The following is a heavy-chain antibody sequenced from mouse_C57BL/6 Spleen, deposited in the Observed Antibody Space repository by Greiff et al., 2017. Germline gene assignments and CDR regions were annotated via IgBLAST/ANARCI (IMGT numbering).Heavy chain of an antibody. CDR2: ISSGGDSI. D-gene: IGHD4-1*01. Sequence: EVQVVESGAGLVKPGGSLKLSCAASGFTFSSYAMSWVRQTPEQRLEWVAYISSGGDSIYYADTVQGRFTISRDNARNTLYLQMSSLKSEDTAMYYCTRGHNWDGSRYCFDYWGQGTTLTVSS. CDR3: TRGHNWDGSRYCFDY. V-gene: IGHV5-9-1*02. CDR1: GFTFSSYA. J-gene: IGHJ2*01.